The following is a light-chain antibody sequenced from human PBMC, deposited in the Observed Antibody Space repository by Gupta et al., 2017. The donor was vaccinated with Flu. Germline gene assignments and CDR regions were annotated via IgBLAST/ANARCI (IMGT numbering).Light chain of an antibody. CDR1: QSVGSTY. Sequence: LSPGERATLSCRASQSVGSTYLAWYQQKPGQAPRLLIYGASSRATGISDRFSGSGSGTDFTLTISRLEPEDFAVYYCQQYGTLPRTFGQGTRVENK. CDR2: GAS. CDR3: QQYGTLPRT. V-gene: IGKV3-20*01. J-gene: IGKJ1*01.